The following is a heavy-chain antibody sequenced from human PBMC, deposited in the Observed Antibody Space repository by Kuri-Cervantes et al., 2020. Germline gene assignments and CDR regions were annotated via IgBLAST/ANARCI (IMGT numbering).Heavy chain of an antibody. CDR3: ARCEEDGRRDYSDAFDM. J-gene: IGHJ3*02. D-gene: IGHD4-17*01. V-gene: IGHV3-23*01. CDR2: TSASGVST. Sequence: LSLTCAASGFTVSSNYMSWVRQAPGKGLEWVSGTSASGVSTYYADSVKGRFTISRDNSKNTLYLQMNSLRAEDTAVYYCARCEEDGRRDYSDAFDMWGQGTMVTVSS. CDR1: GFTVSSNY.